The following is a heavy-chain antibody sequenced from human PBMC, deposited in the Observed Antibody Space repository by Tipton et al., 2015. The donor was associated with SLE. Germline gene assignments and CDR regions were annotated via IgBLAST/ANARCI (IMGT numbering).Heavy chain of an antibody. D-gene: IGHD3-3*02. J-gene: IGHJ4*02. CDR1: GSIFIGYY. V-gene: IGHV1-2*06. Sequence: QLVQSGAEVKKPGASVKVSCKASGSIFIGYYIHWVRQGPGQGLEWMGRFNPNNGDPEYAQRFQGRVTMTWDTSISTAYMELNRLKSDDTAIYYCARDRKGISNFDYWGQGTLVTVSS. CDR2: FNPNNGDP. CDR3: ARDRKGISNFDY.